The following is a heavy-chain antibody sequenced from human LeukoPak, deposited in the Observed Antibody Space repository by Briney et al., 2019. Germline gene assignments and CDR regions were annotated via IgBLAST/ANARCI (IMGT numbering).Heavy chain of an antibody. CDR3: AKTWEPKFGFDH. J-gene: IGHJ4*02. CDR1: GFTFLSYG. D-gene: IGHD1-26*01. V-gene: IGHV3-30*02. Sequence: GSLRLSCAASGFTFLSYGMHWVRQAPGKGLEWVAFIHYDGSNKYYADSVKGRFTISRDNSKNTLYLQMNSLRTEDTAVYYCAKTWEPKFGFDHWGQGTLVTVSS. CDR2: IHYDGSNK.